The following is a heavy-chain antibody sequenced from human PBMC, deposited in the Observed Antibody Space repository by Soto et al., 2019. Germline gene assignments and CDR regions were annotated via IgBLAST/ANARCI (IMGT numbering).Heavy chain of an antibody. CDR3: ARRIVATIYYFDY. J-gene: IGHJ4*02. D-gene: IGHD5-12*01. V-gene: IGHV4-31*03. CDR1: GGSISSGGYY. Sequence: QVQLQESGPGLVKPSQTLSLTCTVSGGSISSGGYYWSWIRQHPGKGLEWIAYIDYSGSTYYNPSLKSRVTISVDTSKNQFSLKLSSVTAADTAVHYCARRIVATIYYFDYWGQGTLVTVSS. CDR2: IDYSGST.